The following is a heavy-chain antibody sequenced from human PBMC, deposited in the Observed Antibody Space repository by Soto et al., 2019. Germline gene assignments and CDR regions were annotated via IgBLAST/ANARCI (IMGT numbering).Heavy chain of an antibody. CDR1: GFMFDDFA. Sequence: EVQLVESGGGLVQPGRSLRLSCAASGFMFDDFAMHWVRQAPGKGLEWVSGISWTSGDVAYADSVKGRFTISRDNAKHSVSLHLNSLRPEDTALYYCAKAPNVVTHWLAPWGQGTLVTVSP. CDR3: AKAPNVVTHWLAP. CDR2: ISWTSGDV. D-gene: IGHD3-22*01. V-gene: IGHV3-9*01. J-gene: IGHJ5*02.